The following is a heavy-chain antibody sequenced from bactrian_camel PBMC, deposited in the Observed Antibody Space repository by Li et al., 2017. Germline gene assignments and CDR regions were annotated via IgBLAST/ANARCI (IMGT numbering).Heavy chain of an antibody. D-gene: IGHD5*01. J-gene: IGHJ4*01. Sequence: DVQLVESGGGSVEAGGSLRLSCAASGLPFSSHDMSWVRQAPGKGVEWVSSIISGAERTIYGDPVKGRFTISRDNAKDTVYLQLDSLKTEDMAMYYCAKEGRLASLAFEEYNYWGQGTQVTVS. V-gene: IGHV3S40*01. CDR2: IISGAERT. CDR3: AKEGRLASLAFEEYNY. CDR1: GLPFSSHD.